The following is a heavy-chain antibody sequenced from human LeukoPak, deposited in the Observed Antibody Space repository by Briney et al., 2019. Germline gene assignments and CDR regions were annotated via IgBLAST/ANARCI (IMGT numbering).Heavy chain of an antibody. D-gene: IGHD4-23*01. CDR2: INPKSGGT. J-gene: IGHJ4*02. Sequence: ASVRVSCKASGYTFTYYYLHWVRQAPGQGLEWMGWINPKSGGTNYAEKFQGRVTMTRDTSISTAYMELTRVRSDDAAVYYCANERWDNWGQGILVTVSS. CDR3: ANERWDN. CDR1: GYTFTYYY. V-gene: IGHV1-2*02.